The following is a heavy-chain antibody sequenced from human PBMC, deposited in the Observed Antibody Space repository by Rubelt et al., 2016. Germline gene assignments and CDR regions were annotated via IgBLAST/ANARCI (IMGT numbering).Heavy chain of an antibody. CDR2: IKQDGSEK. CDR1: GFTFSSYW. V-gene: IGHV3-7*04. Sequence: EVQLVESGGGLVQPGGSLRLSCAASGFTFSSYWMSWVRQAPGKGLEWVANIKQDGSEKYYVDSVKGRFTISRDNAKNSLYLQMNSLRAEDTAVYYCARVLVGIAAAAQPRYYYGMDVWGQGTTVTVSS. CDR3: ARVLVGIAAAAQPRYYYGMDV. J-gene: IGHJ6*02. D-gene: IGHD6-13*01.